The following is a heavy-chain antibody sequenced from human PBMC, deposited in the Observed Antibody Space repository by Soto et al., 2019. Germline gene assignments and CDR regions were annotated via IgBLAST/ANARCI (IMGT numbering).Heavy chain of an antibody. Sequence: PGGSLRLSCAASGFTFSRYWMHWVRQAPGKGLVWVSRINSDGSSTSYADSVKGRFTISRDNAKNTLYLQMNSLRAEDTAVFYCARTIGELSHHYYYYYMDVWGKGTTVTVSS. V-gene: IGHV3-74*01. D-gene: IGHD3-16*02. CDR3: ARTIGELSHHYYYYYMDV. CDR2: INSDGSST. CDR1: GFTFSRYW. J-gene: IGHJ6*03.